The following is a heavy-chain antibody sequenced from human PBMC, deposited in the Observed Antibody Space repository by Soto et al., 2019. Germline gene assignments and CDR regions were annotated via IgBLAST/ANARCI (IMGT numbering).Heavy chain of an antibody. V-gene: IGHV1-18*01. Sequence: ASVKVSCKASGYTFTSYGISWVRQAPGQGLEWMGWISPNSGNTNYAQKFQGWVTMTTDTSISTAYMELSRLRSDDTAVYYCARDYSVAGTEFDYWGQGTLVTVSS. J-gene: IGHJ4*02. CDR2: ISPNSGNT. D-gene: IGHD6-19*01. CDR1: GYTFTSYG. CDR3: ARDYSVAGTEFDY.